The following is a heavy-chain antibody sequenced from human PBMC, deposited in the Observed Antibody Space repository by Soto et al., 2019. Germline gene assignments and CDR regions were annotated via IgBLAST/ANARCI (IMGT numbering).Heavy chain of an antibody. D-gene: IGHD4-17*01. CDR2: IYYSGST. CDR3: ARAHGDYDSEYFQH. CDR1: GGSISSYY. V-gene: IGHV4-59*01. Sequence: SETLSLTCTVSGGSISSYYWSWIRQPPGKGLEWIGYIYYSGSTNYNPSLKSRVTISVDTSKNQFSLKLSSVTAADTAVYYCARAHGDYDSEYFQHWGQGTLVTVSS. J-gene: IGHJ1*01.